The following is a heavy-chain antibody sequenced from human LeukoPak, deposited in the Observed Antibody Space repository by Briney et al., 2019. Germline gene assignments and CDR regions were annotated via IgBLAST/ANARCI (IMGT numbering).Heavy chain of an antibody. D-gene: IGHD6-13*01. Sequence: GGSLRLSCAASGLTFSSYSMNWVRQAPGKGLEWVSSISSSSSYIYYADSVKGRFTISRDNAKNSLYLQMNSLRAEDTAVYYCARGWYSSSWEGTKVFYFDYWGQGTLVTVSS. CDR1: GLTFSSYS. J-gene: IGHJ4*02. CDR3: ARGWYSSSWEGTKVFYFDY. V-gene: IGHV3-21*01. CDR2: ISSSSSYI.